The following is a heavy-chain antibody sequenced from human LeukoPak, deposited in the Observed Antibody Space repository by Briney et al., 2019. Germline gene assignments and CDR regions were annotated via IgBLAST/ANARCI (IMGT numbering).Heavy chain of an antibody. Sequence: GGSLRLSCAASGFTFSSYDMHWVRQATGKGLEWVSAIGTAGDTYYPGSVKGRFTISRENAKNSLYLQMNGLRAGDTAVYYCARATRKVGFDYWGQGTLVTVSS. V-gene: IGHV3-13*01. CDR1: GFTFSSYD. CDR2: IGTAGDT. CDR3: ARATRKVGFDY. J-gene: IGHJ4*02. D-gene: IGHD1-26*01.